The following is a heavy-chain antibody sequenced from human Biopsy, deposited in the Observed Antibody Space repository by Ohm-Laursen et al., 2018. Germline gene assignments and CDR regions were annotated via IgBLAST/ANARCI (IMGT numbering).Heavy chain of an antibody. J-gene: IGHJ5*02. CDR2: AMPFFGTA. CDR3: ARHYYDTSGYNWFDP. Sequence: GASVKVSCKASGGTFSSDIFAWVRQAPGQRPEWMGDAMPFFGTAQYAPKLQGRVSMTADKTTYTAYMELTSLTPEDTAVYFCARHYYDTSGYNWFDPWGQGTLVTVSS. D-gene: IGHD3-22*01. V-gene: IGHV1-69*06. CDR1: GGTFSSDI.